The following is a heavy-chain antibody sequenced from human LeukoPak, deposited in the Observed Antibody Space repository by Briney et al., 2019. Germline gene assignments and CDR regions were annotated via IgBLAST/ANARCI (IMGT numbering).Heavy chain of an antibody. J-gene: IGHJ6*02. D-gene: IGHD2-2*01. V-gene: IGHV5-10-1*01. CDR3: ARFSSTPSYYYGMDV. CDR2: IDPSDSYT. CDR1: GYSFTSCW. Sequence: PGESLRISCKGSGYSFTSCWISWVRQMPGKGLEWMGRIDPSDSYTNYSPSFQGHVTISADKSISTAYLQWSSLKASDTAMYYCARFSSTPSYYYGMDVWGQGTTVTVSS.